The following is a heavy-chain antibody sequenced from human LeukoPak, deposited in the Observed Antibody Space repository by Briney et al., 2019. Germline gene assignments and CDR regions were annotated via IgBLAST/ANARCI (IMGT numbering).Heavy chain of an antibody. CDR1: GFTVSSNY. CDR2: IYSGGST. Sequence: GGSLRLSCAASGFTVSSNYMSWVRQAPGKGLEWVSVIYSGGSTYYADSVKGRFTISRDNSKNTLYLQMNSLRAEDTAVYYCARDPPTIGPPYSSGWYDDYWGQGTLVTVSS. J-gene: IGHJ4*02. CDR3: ARDPPTIGPPYSSGWYDDY. V-gene: IGHV3-66*01. D-gene: IGHD6-19*01.